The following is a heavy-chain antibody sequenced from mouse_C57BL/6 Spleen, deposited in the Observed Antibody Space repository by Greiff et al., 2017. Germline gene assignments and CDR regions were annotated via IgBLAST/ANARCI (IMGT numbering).Heavy chain of an antibody. V-gene: IGHV1-15*01. CDR2: IDPETGGT. J-gene: IGHJ2*01. D-gene: IGHD1-1*01. Sequence: VQLQQSGAELVRPGASVKLSCKASGYTFTDYEMHWVKQTPVHGLEWIGAIDPETGGTAYNQKFKGKAILTADKSSSTAYMDLRSLTSEDSAVYYCTIVSSYVDDWGQVTTLTVSS. CDR1: GYTFTDYE. CDR3: TIVSSYVDD.